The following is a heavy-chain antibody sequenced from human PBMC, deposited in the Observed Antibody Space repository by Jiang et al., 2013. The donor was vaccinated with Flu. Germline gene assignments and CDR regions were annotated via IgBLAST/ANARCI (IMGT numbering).Heavy chain of an antibody. J-gene: IGHJ4*02. CDR3: AREDYYDSSGYHYFDY. V-gene: IGHV5-10-1*01. CDR2: LTPSDSYT. D-gene: IGHD3-22*01. Sequence: WVRQMPGKGLEWMGGLTPSDSYTNYSPSFQGHVTISADKSISTAYLQWSSLKASDTAMYYCAREDYYDSSGYHYFDYWGQGTLVTVSS.